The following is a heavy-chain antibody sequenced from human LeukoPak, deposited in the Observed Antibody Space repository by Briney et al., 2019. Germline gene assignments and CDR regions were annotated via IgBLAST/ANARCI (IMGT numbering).Heavy chain of an antibody. Sequence: PGGSLRLSCTASGFTFGDYGMSWVRQAPGKGLEWVGVIRSKPYGGTTEYAASVKGRFTISRDDSKSIAYLQMNSLKAEDTAVYYCTSGPTGYCSGFGCYSGYYYGMDVWGQGTTVTVSS. CDR2: IRSKPYGGTT. CDR3: TSGPTGYCSGFGCYSGYYYGMDV. V-gene: IGHV3-49*04. D-gene: IGHD2-15*01. CDR1: GFTFGDYG. J-gene: IGHJ6*02.